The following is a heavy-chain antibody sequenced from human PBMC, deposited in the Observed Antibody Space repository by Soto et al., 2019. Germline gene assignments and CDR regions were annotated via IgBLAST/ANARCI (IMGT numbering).Heavy chain of an antibody. CDR1: GFTFSSYA. J-gene: IGHJ4*02. V-gene: IGHV3-21*01. CDR3: ARDHEPPGYY. Sequence: GGSLRLSCAASGFTFSSYAMSWVRQAPGKGLEWVSSISSSSSYIYYADSVKGRFTISRDNAKNSLYLQMNSLRAEDTAVYYCARDHEPPGYYWGQGTLVTVSS. CDR2: ISSSSSYI. D-gene: IGHD6-25*01.